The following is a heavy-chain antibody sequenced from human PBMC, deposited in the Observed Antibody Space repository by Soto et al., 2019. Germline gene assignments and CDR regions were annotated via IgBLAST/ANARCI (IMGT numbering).Heavy chain of an antibody. CDR2: ISKSGGTT. D-gene: IGHD4-17*01. CDR3: VRDRRRYGDYPFDY. J-gene: IGHJ4*02. CDR1: GFTFSAYE. V-gene: IGHV3-48*03. Sequence: GGSLRLSCAASGFTFSAYEMHWVRQAPGQGLEWVSYISKSGGTTYYADSVKGRFTISRDDAKNSVYLQMSSLRPEDMAVYKCVRDRRRYGDYPFDYWGQGTLVTVSS.